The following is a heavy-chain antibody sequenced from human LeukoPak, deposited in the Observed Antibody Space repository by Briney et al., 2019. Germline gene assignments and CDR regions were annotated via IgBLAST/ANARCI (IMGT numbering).Heavy chain of an antibody. D-gene: IGHD5-12*01. CDR1: GYTLTELS. V-gene: IGHV1-24*01. Sequence: ASVKVSCKVSGYTLTELSMHWVRQAPGKGLEWMGGFDPEDGETIYAQKFQGRVTMTEDTSTDTAYMELSSLRSEDTAVYYCATVTGLDIVAWDYFDYWCQGTLVTVSS. CDR2: FDPEDGET. CDR3: ATVTGLDIVAWDYFDY. J-gene: IGHJ4*02.